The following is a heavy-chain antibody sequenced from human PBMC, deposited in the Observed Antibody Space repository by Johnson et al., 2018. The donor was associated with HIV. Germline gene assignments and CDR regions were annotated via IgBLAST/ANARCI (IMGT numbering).Heavy chain of an antibody. V-gene: IGHV3-20*04. CDR3: AKQHEQLVEPDAFDI. J-gene: IGHJ3*02. CDR1: GFTFDDHG. CDR2: ISWNSGSI. D-gene: IGHD6-6*01. Sequence: VQLVESGGGVVRPGGSLRLSCAASGFTFDDHGMSWVRQAPGKGLEWVSGISWNSGSIGYADSVKGRFTISRDKSKNTLYLQMNSLRAEDTAVYYGAKQHEQLVEPDAFDIWGQGTMVTVSS.